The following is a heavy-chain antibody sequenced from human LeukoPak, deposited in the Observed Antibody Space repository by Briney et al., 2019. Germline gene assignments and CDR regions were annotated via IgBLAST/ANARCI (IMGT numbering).Heavy chain of an antibody. Sequence: QPGGSPRLYCAASGFTFSSYGMYWVRQAPGKGLEWVAVIWYDGSNKYYADSVKGRFTISRDNSKNTLYLQMNSLRAEDTAVYYCAKEKFQSAFDYWGQGTQVTVSS. J-gene: IGHJ4*02. V-gene: IGHV3-33*06. CDR3: AKEKFQSAFDY. CDR1: GFTFSSYG. CDR2: IWYDGSNK.